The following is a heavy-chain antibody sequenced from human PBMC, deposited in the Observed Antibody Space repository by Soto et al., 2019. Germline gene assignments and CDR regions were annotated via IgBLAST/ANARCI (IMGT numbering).Heavy chain of an antibody. D-gene: IGHD7-27*01. J-gene: IGHJ3*02. Sequence: QAQLVQSGAEVRKPGSSVRVSCRASGGPFTRYAVSWVRQAPGQGLEWIGGITPIAETTNYAQKFRGRLSITADETTDTVHMELRRLTSDDTAVYFGARRVAPGQTGDPCAFDIWGQGSRVTVSS. CDR2: ITPIAETT. CDR1: GGPFTRYA. CDR3: ARRVAPGQTGDPCAFDI. V-gene: IGHV1-69*01.